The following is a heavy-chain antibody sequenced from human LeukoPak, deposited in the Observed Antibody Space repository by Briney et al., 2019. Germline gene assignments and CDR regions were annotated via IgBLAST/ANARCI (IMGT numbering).Heavy chain of an antibody. Sequence: SETLSLTCTVSGGSISSYYWSWIRQPAGKGLEWIGRIYTSGSITYNPSLKSRVSMSVDTSKNQFSLKLSSVTAADTAVYYCARSFWFKSGYDLDYWGQGTLVTVSS. D-gene: IGHD5-12*01. CDR2: IYTSGSI. CDR3: ARSFWFKSGYDLDY. CDR1: GGSISSYY. J-gene: IGHJ4*02. V-gene: IGHV4-4*07.